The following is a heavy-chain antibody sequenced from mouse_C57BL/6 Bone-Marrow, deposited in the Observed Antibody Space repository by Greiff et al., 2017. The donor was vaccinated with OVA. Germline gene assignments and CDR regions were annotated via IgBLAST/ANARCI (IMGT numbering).Heavy chain of an antibody. V-gene: IGHV7-3*01. CDR3: ARYTGIYYYGSSLDY. J-gene: IGHJ2*01. Sequence: EVKLMESGGGLVQPGGSLSLSCAASGFTFTDYYMSWVRQPPGKALEWLGFIRNKANGYTTEYSASVKGRFTISRDNSQSILYLQMNALRADDSATYYCARYTGIYYYGSSLDYWGQGTTLTVSS. CDR1: GFTFTDYY. CDR2: IRNKANGYTT. D-gene: IGHD1-1*01.